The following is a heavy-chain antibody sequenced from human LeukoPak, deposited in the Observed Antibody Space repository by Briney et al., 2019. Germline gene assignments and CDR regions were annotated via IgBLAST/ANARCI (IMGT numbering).Heavy chain of an antibody. CDR1: GGSISSSSYY. V-gene: IGHV4-39*07. D-gene: IGHD2-15*01. J-gene: IGHJ4*02. CDR3: ARWSCGGSCSVDY. CDR2: IYYSGST. Sequence: SETLSLTRTVSGGSISSSSYYWGWIRQPPGKGLEWIGSIYYSGSTYYNPSLKSRVTISVDTSKNQFSLKLSSVTAADTAVYYCARWSCGGSCSVDYWGQGTLVTVSS.